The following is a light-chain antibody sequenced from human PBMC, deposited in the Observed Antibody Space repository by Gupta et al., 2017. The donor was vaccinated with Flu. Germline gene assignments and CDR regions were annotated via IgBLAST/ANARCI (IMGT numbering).Light chain of an antibody. CDR2: YDD. V-gene: IGLV1-36*01. CDR1: TSNIGNNA. Sequence: RVIISCSGSTSNIGNNAVNWYQKLPGKAPKLLIYYDDLLPSGVSDRFSGSKSGTSASLAISGLQSEDEAVYYCAAWDDSLNGPLFGGGTKLTVL. J-gene: IGLJ2*01. CDR3: AAWDDSLNGPL.